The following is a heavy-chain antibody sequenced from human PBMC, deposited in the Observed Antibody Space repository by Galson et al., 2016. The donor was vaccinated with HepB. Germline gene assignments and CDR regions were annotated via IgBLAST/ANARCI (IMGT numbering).Heavy chain of an antibody. V-gene: IGHV4-34*01. CDR1: GGSFNDAY. CDR3: ARVVVAATNWFDP. CDR2: INYAGST. D-gene: IGHD2-15*01. J-gene: IGHJ5*02. Sequence: ETLSLTCGVYGGSFNDAYWSWIRQPPGKGLEWIGEINYAGSTKYNPSLKRRVTISVDTSKNQFSLKLSSISAADTAVYFCARVVVAATNWFDPWGQGTLVTVSS.